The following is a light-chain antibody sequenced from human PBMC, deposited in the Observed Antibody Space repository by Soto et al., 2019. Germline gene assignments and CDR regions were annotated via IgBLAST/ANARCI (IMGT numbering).Light chain of an antibody. CDR3: CSYAYTYTYL. Sequence: QSALTQPRSVSGSPGQSVTISCTGTSGDVGAYNYISWYQQHPGKAPKFLIYDVNKRPSGVPDRFFGSKSGNTASLTISGLQPEDEADYYCCSYAYTYTYLFGPGTKLTVL. CDR1: SGDVGAYNY. J-gene: IGLJ1*01. V-gene: IGLV2-11*01. CDR2: DVN.